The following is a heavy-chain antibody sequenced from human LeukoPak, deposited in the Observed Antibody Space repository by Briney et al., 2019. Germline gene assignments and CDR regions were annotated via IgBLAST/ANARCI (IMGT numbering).Heavy chain of an antibody. CDR2: ISEDDDT. CDR3: VKEASDPYFFDF. CDR1: GFTFADHV. J-gene: IGHJ4*02. Sequence: GGSLRLSCVASGFTFADHVFPWIRQVPGKGLEWLAFISEDDDTYYADSVQGRFTISRDNSKNSLYFELQSLTTDDAALYYCVKEASDPYFFDFWGQGTLVTVSS. V-gene: IGHV3-43*02.